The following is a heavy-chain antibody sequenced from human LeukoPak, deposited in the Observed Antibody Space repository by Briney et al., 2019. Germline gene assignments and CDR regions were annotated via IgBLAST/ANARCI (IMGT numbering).Heavy chain of an antibody. CDR3: ARVGDSSGYYSTGY. Sequence: SETLSLTCTVSGYSISSGYYWGWIRQPPGKGLEWIGSIYYSGSTYYNPSLKSRVTISVDTSKNQFSLKLSSVTAADTAVYYCARVGDSSGYYSTGYWGQGTLVTVSS. CDR2: IYYSGST. J-gene: IGHJ4*02. CDR1: GYSISSGYY. V-gene: IGHV4-38-2*02. D-gene: IGHD3-22*01.